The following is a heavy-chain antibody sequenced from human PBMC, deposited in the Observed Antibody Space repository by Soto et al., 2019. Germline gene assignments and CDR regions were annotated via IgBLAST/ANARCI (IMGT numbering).Heavy chain of an antibody. V-gene: IGHV3-66*01. CDR2: IYSGGST. CDR1: GFTVSSNY. D-gene: IGHD4-4*01. CDR3: ARDQGTVSPGGYYYYGMDV. Sequence: EVPLVESGGGLVQPGGSLRLSCAASGFTVSSNYMSWVRQAPGKGLEWVSVIYSGGSTYYADSVKGRFTISRDNSKNTLYLQMNSLRAEDTAVYYCARDQGTVSPGGYYYYGMDVWGQGTTVTVSS. J-gene: IGHJ6*02.